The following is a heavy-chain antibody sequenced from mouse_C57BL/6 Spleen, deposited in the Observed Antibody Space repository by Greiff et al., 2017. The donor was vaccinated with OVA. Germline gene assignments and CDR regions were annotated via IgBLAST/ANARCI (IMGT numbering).Heavy chain of an antibody. J-gene: IGHJ1*03. CDR3: ARGARYYYGSRGYFDV. CDR1: GYTFTDYN. V-gene: IGHV1-18*01. CDR2: INPNNGGT. D-gene: IGHD1-1*01. Sequence: VQLKQSGPELVKPGASVKIPCKASGYTFTDYNMDWVKQSHGKSLEWIGDINPNNGGTIYNQKFKGKATLTVDKSSSTAYMELRSLTSEDTAVYYCARGARYYYGSRGYFDVWGTGTTVTVSS.